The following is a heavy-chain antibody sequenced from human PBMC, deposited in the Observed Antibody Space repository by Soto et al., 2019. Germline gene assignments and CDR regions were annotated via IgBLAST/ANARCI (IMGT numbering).Heavy chain of an antibody. CDR3: TVQGATGTYLPRTYFGY. Sequence: PGGSLRLACAASGFTFSNYAMSWVRQTAGTGLGWGSGINNAGDVTYYPDSVKGRFTISRDNSKITLYQQMNSLRDEDMAVYYCTVQGATGTYLPRTYFGYWGQGNQVTVPS. J-gene: IGHJ4*02. CDR2: INNAGDVT. CDR1: GFTFSNYA. V-gene: IGHV3-23*01. D-gene: IGHD1-26*01.